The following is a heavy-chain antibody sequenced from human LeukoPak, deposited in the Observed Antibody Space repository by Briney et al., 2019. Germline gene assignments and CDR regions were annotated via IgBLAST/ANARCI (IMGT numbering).Heavy chain of an antibody. CDR3: VRMGGSGSYLILPRHWYFDL. J-gene: IGHJ2*01. V-gene: IGHV3-9*01. Sequence: GGSLRLSCAASGFTFGDYAMHWVRQAPGKGLEWVSGISWNSDSIGYADSVKGRFTISRDNAKNSLYLQMNSLRAEDTAVYYCVRMGGSGSYLILPRHWYFDLWGRGTLVTVSS. D-gene: IGHD3-10*01. CDR1: GFTFGDYA. CDR2: ISWNSDSI.